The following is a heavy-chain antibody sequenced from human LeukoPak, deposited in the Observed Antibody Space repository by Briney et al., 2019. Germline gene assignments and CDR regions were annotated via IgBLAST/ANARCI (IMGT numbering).Heavy chain of an antibody. Sequence: GASVKVSCKASGYTFTSYAMHWVRQAPGQRLEWMGWINAGNGNTKYSQKFQGRVTITRDTSASTAYMELSSLRSEDTAVYYCARDHSGYSGYDPQGYYYGMDVWGQGTTVTVSS. V-gene: IGHV1-3*01. J-gene: IGHJ6*02. CDR1: GYTFTSYA. CDR2: INAGNGNT. CDR3: ARDHSGYSGYDPQGYYYGMDV. D-gene: IGHD5-12*01.